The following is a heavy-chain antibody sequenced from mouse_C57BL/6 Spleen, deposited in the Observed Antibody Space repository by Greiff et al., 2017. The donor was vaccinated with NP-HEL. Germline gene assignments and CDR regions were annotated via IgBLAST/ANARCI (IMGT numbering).Heavy chain of an antibody. Sequence: EVHLVESGGDLVKPGGSLKLSCAASGFTFSSYGMSWVRQTPDKRLEWVATISSGGSYTYYPDSVKGRFTISRDNAKNTLYLQMSSLKSEDTAMYYCARLFTTVPPFDYWGQGTTLTVSS. D-gene: IGHD1-1*01. CDR1: GFTFSSYG. J-gene: IGHJ2*01. V-gene: IGHV5-6*01. CDR2: ISSGGSYT. CDR3: ARLFTTVPPFDY.